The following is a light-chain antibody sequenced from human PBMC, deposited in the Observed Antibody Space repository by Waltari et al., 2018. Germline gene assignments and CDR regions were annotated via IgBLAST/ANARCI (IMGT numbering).Light chain of an antibody. CDR3: TSYTSSSSSAYVV. Sequence: QSALTQPASVSGSPGQSITISCTGTSSDVGGYKYVSWYQHHPGKAPKLMLYDVRKRPSGVSNRFSGSKSGITASLTISGLQSEDEADYYCTSYTSSSSSAYVVFGGGTKLTVL. V-gene: IGLV2-14*03. J-gene: IGLJ2*01. CDR2: DVR. CDR1: SSDVGGYKY.